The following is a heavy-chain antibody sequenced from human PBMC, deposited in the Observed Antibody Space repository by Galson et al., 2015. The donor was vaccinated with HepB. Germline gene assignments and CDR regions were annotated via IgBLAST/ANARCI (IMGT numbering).Heavy chain of an antibody. CDR2: IYSGGIT. CDR3: ARDGYSSSWYVRYFDL. V-gene: IGHV3-66*01. D-gene: IGHD6-13*01. Sequence: SLRLSCAASGFTVSSNYMSWVRQAPGKGLEWVSVIYSGGITYYADSVQGRFTISRDNSKNTLYLQMNSLRAEDTAVYYCARDGYSSSWYVRYFDLWAVAPWSLSPQ. CDR1: GFTVSSNY. J-gene: IGHJ2*01.